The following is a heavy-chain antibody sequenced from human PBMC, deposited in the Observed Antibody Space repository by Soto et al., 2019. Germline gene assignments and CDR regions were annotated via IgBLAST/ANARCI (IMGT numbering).Heavy chain of an antibody. CDR2: IYPGDSDT. CDR3: PRSSLYFGSECPTSGFDY. CDR1: GYPFTRFW. Sequence: GESLKVSCQGFGYPFTRFWISWVRQMPGKGLEWMGIIYPGDSDTRYSPSFQVQVTITADESVSTAYLQWISLRASDSAIYYCPRSSLYFGSECPTSGFDYWGQGILVT. J-gene: IGHJ4*02. D-gene: IGHD3-3*01. V-gene: IGHV5-51*01.